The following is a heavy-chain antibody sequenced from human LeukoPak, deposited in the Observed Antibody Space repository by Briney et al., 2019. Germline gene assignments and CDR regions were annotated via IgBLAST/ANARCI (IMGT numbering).Heavy chain of an antibody. V-gene: IGHV1-46*01. CDR1: GHTFSSYY. J-gene: IGHJ4*02. CDR3: ARGLYGSGSYYYLDY. D-gene: IGHD3-10*01. CDR2: INPSGGNT. Sequence: GASVKVSCKASGHTFSSYYMHWVRQATGEGREWMGIINPSGGNTGYAQKFQGRVTVTRNTSISTAYMELSSLRSEDTAVYYCARGLYGSGSYYYLDYWGQGTLVTVSS.